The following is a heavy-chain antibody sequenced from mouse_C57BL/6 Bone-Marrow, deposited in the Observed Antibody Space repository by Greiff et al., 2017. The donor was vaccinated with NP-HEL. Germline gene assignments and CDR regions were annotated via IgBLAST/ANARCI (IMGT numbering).Heavy chain of an antibody. CDR2: IYPSDSGT. V-gene: IGHV1-61*01. CDR3: ARGGDSSGYGFAY. Sequence: QVQLQQPGAELVRPGSSVKLSCKASGYTFTSYWMDWVKQRPGQGLEWIGNIYPSDSGTHYNQKFKDKATLTVDKSSSTAYMQLSSLTSEDSAVYYCARGGDSSGYGFAYWGQGTLVTVSA. CDR1: GYTFTSYW. J-gene: IGHJ3*01. D-gene: IGHD3-2*02.